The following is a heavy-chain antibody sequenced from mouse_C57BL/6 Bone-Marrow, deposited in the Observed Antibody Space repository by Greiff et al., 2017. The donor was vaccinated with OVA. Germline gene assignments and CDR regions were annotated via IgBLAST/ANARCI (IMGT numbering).Heavy chain of an antibody. CDR1: GYTFTSYW. V-gene: IGHV1-7*01. CDR3: ARHGLWSAYYYAMDY. CDR2: INPSSGYT. J-gene: IGHJ4*01. D-gene: IGHD1-1*02. Sequence: VQLQESGAELAKPGASVKLSCKASGYTFTSYWMHWVKQRPGQGLEWIGYINPSSGYTKYNQKFKDKATLTADKSSSTVYMELSRLTSEDSAVYFCARHGLWSAYYYAMDYWGQGTSVTVSS.